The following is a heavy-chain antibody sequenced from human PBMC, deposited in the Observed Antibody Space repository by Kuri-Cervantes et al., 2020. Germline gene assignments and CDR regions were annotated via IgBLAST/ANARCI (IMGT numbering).Heavy chain of an antibody. CDR3: ASGVVTRAYYYYGMDV. CDR1: GGSISSYY. Sequence: SETLSLTCTVSGGSISSYYWSWIRQPPGKGLEWIGYIYYSGSTNYNPSLKSRVTISVDTSKNQFSLKLSSVTAADTAVYYCASGVVTRAYYYYGMDVWGQGTTVTVSS. CDR2: IYYSGST. J-gene: IGHJ6*02. D-gene: IGHD4-23*01. V-gene: IGHV4-59*08.